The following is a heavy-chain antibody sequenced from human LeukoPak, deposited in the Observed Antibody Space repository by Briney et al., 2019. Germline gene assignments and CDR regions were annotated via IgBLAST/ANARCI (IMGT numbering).Heavy chain of an antibody. Sequence: QPGGSLRLSCAASGFTFTSYAMNWVRQAPGKGLEWVSAISGSGGSTYYADSVKGRFTVSRDNSENTLFLQMNSLRAEDTAIYYCAKDTDVVVPEYFQCWGQGTLVTVSS. CDR3: AKDTDVVVPEYFQC. CDR1: GFTFTSYA. CDR2: ISGSGGST. D-gene: IGHD2-15*01. V-gene: IGHV3-23*01. J-gene: IGHJ1*01.